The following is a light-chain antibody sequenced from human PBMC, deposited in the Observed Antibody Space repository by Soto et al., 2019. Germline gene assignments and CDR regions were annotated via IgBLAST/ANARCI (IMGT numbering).Light chain of an antibody. V-gene: IGLV2-14*01. CDR1: SRVIGNYNY. J-gene: IGLJ2*01. CDR2: EVT. CDR3: SSYATTTTVI. Sequence: QSVLTQPASVSGPPGQSITISCTGTSRVIGNYNYVSWYQHHPGKAPKLIIYEVTDRPSGVSNRFSASKSGNTTSLTISGLQAEDEADYYCSSYATTTTVIFGGGTTLSVL.